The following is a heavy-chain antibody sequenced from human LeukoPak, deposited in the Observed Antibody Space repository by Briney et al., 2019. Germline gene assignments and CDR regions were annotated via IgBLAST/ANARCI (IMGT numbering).Heavy chain of an antibody. J-gene: IGHJ4*02. D-gene: IGHD2-2*01. Sequence: GGSLRLSCAASGFTFSSYSMNWVRQAPGKGLEWVSSISSSSSYIYYADSVKGRFTISRDNAKNSLYLQMNSLRAEDTAVYYCARVSGYCSSTSCFNYWGQGTLVTVSS. CDR1: GFTFSSYS. CDR3: ARVSGYCSSTSCFNY. V-gene: IGHV3-21*01. CDR2: ISSSSSYI.